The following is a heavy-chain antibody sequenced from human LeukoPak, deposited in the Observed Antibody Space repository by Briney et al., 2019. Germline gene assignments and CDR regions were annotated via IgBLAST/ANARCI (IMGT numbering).Heavy chain of an antibody. Sequence: SETLSLTCTVSGGSISSYYWSWIRQPPGKGLEWIGYIYYSGSTDYNPSLKSRVTISVDTSKNQFSLRLTSVTAADTAVYYCARYGSGTYYDYLDYWGQGILVTVSS. CDR1: GGSISSYY. D-gene: IGHD3-10*01. CDR2: IYYSGST. J-gene: IGHJ4*02. CDR3: ARYGSGTYYDYLDY. V-gene: IGHV4-59*01.